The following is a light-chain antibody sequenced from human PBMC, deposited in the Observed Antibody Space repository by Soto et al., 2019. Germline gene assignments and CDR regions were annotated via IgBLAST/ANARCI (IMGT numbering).Light chain of an antibody. J-gene: IGLJ2*01. CDR1: SSDVGSYNL. Sequence: QSALTQPASVSGSPGQSITISCTGTSSDVGSYNLVSWYQQHPGKAPKLMIYKGSKRPSGVSNRYSGSKSGNTASLTISGLLAEDEADYYCCSYAGSSTYVVFGGGTKLTVL. V-gene: IGLV2-23*01. CDR3: CSYAGSSTYVV. CDR2: KGS.